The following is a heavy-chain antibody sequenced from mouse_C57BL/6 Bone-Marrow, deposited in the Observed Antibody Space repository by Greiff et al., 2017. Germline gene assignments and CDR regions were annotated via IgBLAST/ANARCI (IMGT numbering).Heavy chain of an antibody. J-gene: IGHJ4*01. CDR3: ARDENYYYAMDY. CDR2: SRNKANDYTT. V-gene: IGHV7-1*01. CDR1: GFTFSDFY. Sequence: EVQRVESGGGLVQSGRSLRLSCATSGFTFSDFYMEWVRQAPGKGLEWIAASRNKANDYTTEYSASVKGRFIVSRDTSQSILYLQMNALRAEDTAIYYCARDENYYYAMDYWGQGTSVTVSS.